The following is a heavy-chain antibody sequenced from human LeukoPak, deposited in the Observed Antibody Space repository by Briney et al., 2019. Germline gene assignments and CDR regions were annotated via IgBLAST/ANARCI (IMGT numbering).Heavy chain of an antibody. V-gene: IGHV4-39*01. D-gene: IGHD5-24*01. Sequence: PSETLSLTCTVSGGSISSSSYYWGWIRQPPGKGLEWIGSIYYSGSTYYNPSLKSRVTISVDTSKNQFSLKLSSVTAADAAVYYCARQSKRWPQMEGGYWGQGTLVTVSS. CDR3: ARQSKRWPQMEGGY. J-gene: IGHJ4*02. CDR2: IYYSGST. CDR1: GGSISSSSYY.